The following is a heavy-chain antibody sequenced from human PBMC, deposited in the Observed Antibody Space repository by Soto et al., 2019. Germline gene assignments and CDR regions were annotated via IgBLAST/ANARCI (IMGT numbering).Heavy chain of an antibody. CDR1: GYTFTSYG. CDR2: ISAYNGNT. CDR3: ARAGDCIWEVAAFDI. Sequence: QVQLVQSGAEVKKPGASVKVSCKASGYTFTSYGISWVRQDPGQGLEWMGWISAYNGNTNYAQKLQGRVTMTTDRSTSTAYMELRSLRSDDTAVYSCARAGDCIWEVAAFDIWGQVTMVTVSS. J-gene: IGHJ3*02. D-gene: IGHD2-21*02. V-gene: IGHV1-18*01.